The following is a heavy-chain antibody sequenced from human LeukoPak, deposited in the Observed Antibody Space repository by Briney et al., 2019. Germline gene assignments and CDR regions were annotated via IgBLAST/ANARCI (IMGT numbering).Heavy chain of an antibody. CDR2: IYHSGST. CDR1: GGSISSSNW. D-gene: IGHD3-10*01. Sequence: SGTLSLTCAVSGGSISSSNWWSWIRQPPGKGLEWIGEIYHSGSTNYNPSLKSRVTISVDKSKTQFSLKLSSVTAADTAVYYCARGEVTMVQGILSSYFDYWGQGTLVTVSS. CDR3: ARGEVTMVQGILSSYFDY. V-gene: IGHV4-4*02. J-gene: IGHJ4*02.